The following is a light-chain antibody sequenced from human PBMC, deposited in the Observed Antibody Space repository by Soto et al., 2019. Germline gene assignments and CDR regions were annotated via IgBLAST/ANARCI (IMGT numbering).Light chain of an antibody. CDR3: QQYHSYWT. CDR2: DAS. CDR1: QGISSR. V-gene: IGKV1-5*01. Sequence: DIQMTQSPSSVSASVVDRVTITCRASQGISSRLAWFQQKPGKAPKLLIYDASSLESGVPQRFSGSGSGTEFTLTISSLQTDDFSTYYCQQYHSYWTFGQGTKVDIK. J-gene: IGKJ1*01.